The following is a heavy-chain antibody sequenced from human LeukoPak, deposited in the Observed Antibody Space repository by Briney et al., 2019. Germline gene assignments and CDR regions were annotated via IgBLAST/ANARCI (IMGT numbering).Heavy chain of an antibody. D-gene: IGHD2-2*02. Sequence: VASVKVSCKAPGYTFTSYYMHWVRQAPGQGLEWMGIINPSGGSTSYAQKFQGRVTMTRDTSTSTVYMELSSLRSEDTAVYYCARDSRGSTSCYMAAFDIWGQGTMVTVSS. V-gene: IGHV1-46*01. J-gene: IGHJ3*02. CDR3: ARDSRGSTSCYMAAFDI. CDR1: GYTFTSYY. CDR2: INPSGGST.